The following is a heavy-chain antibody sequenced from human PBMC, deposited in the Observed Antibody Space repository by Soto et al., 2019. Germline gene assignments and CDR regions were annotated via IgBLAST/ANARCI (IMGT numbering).Heavy chain of an antibody. CDR1: GGCISSYY. J-gene: IGHJ4*02. V-gene: IGHV4-59*01. CDR3: ARGTSNGDYGY. CDR2: IYYSGST. D-gene: IGHD4-17*01. Sequence: PSETLSLTCTVSGGCISSYYWSWIRQPPGKGLEWIGYIYYSGSTNYNPSLKSRVTISVDTSKNQFSLKLSSVNAADTDVYYCARGTSNGDYGYWGQGTLVTVSS.